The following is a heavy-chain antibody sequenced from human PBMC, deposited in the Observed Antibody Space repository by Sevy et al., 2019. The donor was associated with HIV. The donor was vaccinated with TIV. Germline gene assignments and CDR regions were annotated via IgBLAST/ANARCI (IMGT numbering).Heavy chain of an antibody. CDR1: GDSVSKNGVA. CDR2: TYYRSKWYN. Sequence: SETLSLTCAISGDSVSKNGVAWNWIRQSPSRGLESLGRTYYRSKWYNDYAPSVKSRVTINPDSPKNQFSLQLNSVTPEDTAVYYCARDHNWGYDSWGQGTLVTVSS. CDR3: ARDHNWGYDS. D-gene: IGHD7-27*01. V-gene: IGHV6-1*01. J-gene: IGHJ4*02.